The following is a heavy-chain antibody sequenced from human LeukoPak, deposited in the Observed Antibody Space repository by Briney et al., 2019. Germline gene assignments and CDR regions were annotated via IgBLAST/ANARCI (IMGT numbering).Heavy chain of an antibody. CDR1: TFTFRTFA. CDR2: ISYDGSNK. Sequence: PGGSLRLSCAASTFTFRTFAMHWVRQAPGKGLEWVAVISYDGSNKYYADSAKGRFTISRDSSKNTLYLQMNSLRAEDTAVYYCAIGDGLGELSSSFNYWGQGTLVTVSS. V-gene: IGHV3-30*04. J-gene: IGHJ4*02. D-gene: IGHD3-16*02. CDR3: AIGDGLGELSSSFNY.